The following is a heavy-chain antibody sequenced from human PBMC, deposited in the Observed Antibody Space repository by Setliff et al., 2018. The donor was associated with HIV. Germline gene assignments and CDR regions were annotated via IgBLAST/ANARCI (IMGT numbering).Heavy chain of an antibody. CDR1: GGSFSNYY. D-gene: IGHD2-21*01. CDR3: AQMSISASVYFDY. J-gene: IGHJ4*02. Sequence: PSETLSLTCAVYGGSFSNYYWTWIRQTPGEGLEWIGEIDHSGSTKYNPSLKSRVAISVDTSNNQFSLRLKSVTAADTAVYFCAQMSISASVYFDYWGQGTLVTVSS. V-gene: IGHV4-34*01. CDR2: IDHSGST.